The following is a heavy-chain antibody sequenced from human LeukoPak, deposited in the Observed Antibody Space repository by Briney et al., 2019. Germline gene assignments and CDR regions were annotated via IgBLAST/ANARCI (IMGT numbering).Heavy chain of an antibody. D-gene: IGHD3-22*01. CDR3: ARGTYYDSSAYSGVRLFDY. V-gene: IGHV1-2*02. CDR1: GYTFTGYY. CDR2: INPNSGRT. J-gene: IGHJ4*02. Sequence: ASVKVSCKASGYTFTGYYMHWVRQAPGQGLEWMGWINPNSGRTNYAQKFQGRVTMTGDRSISTAYMELTRLTSDDTAVYYCARGTYYDSSAYSGVRLFDYWGQGTLVTVSS.